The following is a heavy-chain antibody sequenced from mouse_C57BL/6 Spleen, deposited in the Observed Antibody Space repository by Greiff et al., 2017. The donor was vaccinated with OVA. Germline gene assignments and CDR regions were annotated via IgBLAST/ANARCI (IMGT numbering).Heavy chain of an antibody. J-gene: IGHJ4*01. CDR2: IRSKSNNYAT. CDR3: VRHGYDHPYYAMDY. V-gene: IGHV10-1*01. D-gene: IGHD2-10*02. Sequence: EVKLVESGGGLVQPKGSLKLSCAASGFSFNTYAMNWVRQAPGKGLEWVARIRSKSNNYATYYADSVKDRFTISRDDSESMLYLQMNNLKTEDTAMYYCVRHGYDHPYYAMDYWGQGTSVTVSS. CDR1: GFSFNTYA.